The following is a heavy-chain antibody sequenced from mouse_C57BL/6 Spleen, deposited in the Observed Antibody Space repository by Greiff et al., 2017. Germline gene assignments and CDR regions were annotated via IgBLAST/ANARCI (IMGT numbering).Heavy chain of an antibody. V-gene: IGHV1-80*01. D-gene: IGHD2-1*01. J-gene: IGHJ2*01. CDR1: GYAFSSYW. CDR2: IYPGDGDT. CDR3: ARRGNQYYFDY. Sequence: QVQLKESGAELVKPGASVKISCKASGYAFSSYWMNWVKQRPGKGLEWIGQIYPGDGDTNYNGKFKGKATLTADKSSSTAYMQLSSLTSEDSAVYFCARRGNQYYFDYWGQGTTLTVSS.